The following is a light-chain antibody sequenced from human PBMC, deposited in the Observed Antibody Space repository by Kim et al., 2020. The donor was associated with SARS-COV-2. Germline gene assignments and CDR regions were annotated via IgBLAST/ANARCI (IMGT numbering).Light chain of an antibody. Sequence: ASAMLGCHMRRGRGGYAIAWHQRQPEKGAGDVMKLNRDGSRSEGDGIPDRFSGACAGAERYLSLARRQSEDEAGYYCQTWGTGRVVFGGGTQLTVL. V-gene: IGLV4-69*01. J-gene: IGLJ2*01. CDR3: QTWGTGRVV. CDR2: LNRDGSR. CDR1: RGRGGYA.